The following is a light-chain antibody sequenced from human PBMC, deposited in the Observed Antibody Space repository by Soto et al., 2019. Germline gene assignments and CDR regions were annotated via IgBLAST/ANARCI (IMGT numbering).Light chain of an antibody. V-gene: IGKV1-6*01. CDR1: QGIRND. CDR3: LQDYTYPRT. Sequence: AIQMTQSPSSLSASVGDRVTITCRASQGIRNDLGWYQQKPGKAPKLLIYAASSLQSGVPSRFSGSGSGTDFTLTIGSLQPEDFAAYYCLQDYTYPRTFGQGTKVEIK. CDR2: AAS. J-gene: IGKJ1*01.